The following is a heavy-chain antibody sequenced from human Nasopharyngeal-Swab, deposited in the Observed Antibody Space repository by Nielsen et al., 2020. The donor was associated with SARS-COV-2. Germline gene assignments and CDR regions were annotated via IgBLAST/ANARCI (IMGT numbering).Heavy chain of an antibody. J-gene: IGHJ4*02. D-gene: IGHD6-13*01. V-gene: IGHV3-30*18. Sequence: GGSLRLSCAASGFTFSSYGMHWVRQAPGKGLGWVAVISYDGSNKYYADSVKGRFTISRDNSKNTLYLQMNSLRAEDTAVYYCAKDHDRSIAAAGDYWGQGTLVTVSS. CDR2: ISYDGSNK. CDR1: GFTFSSYG. CDR3: AKDHDRSIAAAGDY.